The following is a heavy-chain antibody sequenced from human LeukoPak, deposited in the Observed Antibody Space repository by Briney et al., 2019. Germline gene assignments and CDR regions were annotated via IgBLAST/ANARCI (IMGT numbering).Heavy chain of an antibody. CDR1: GFTFSSYA. J-gene: IGHJ4*02. V-gene: IGHV3-23*01. CDR3: AINPTYYYDSSGSSLIQY. CDR2: ISGSGGST. Sequence: PGGSLRLSCAASGFTFSSYAMSWVRQAPGKGLEWVSAISGSGGSTYYADSVKGRFTISRDNSKNTLYLQMNSLRAEDTAVYYCAINPTYYYDSSGSSLIQYWGQGTLVTVSS. D-gene: IGHD3-22*01.